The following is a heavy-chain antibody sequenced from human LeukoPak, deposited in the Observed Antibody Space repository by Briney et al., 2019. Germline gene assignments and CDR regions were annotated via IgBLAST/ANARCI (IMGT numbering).Heavy chain of an antibody. CDR1: GGSISSSSSY. V-gene: IGHV4-61*02. D-gene: IGHD6-13*01. J-gene: IGHJ5*02. CDR2: IYTSGST. Sequence: SETLSLTCTVSGGSISSSSSYWSWIRQPAGKGLEWIGRIYTSGSTNYNPSLKSRVTMSVDTSKNQFSLKLSSVTAADTAVYYCARDRNAAAGYNWFDPWGQGTLVTVSS. CDR3: ARDRNAAAGYNWFDP.